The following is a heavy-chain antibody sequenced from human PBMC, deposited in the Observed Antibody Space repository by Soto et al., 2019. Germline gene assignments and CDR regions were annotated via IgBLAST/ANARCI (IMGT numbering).Heavy chain of an antibody. V-gene: IGHV3-23*01. CDR1: GFTFANYA. J-gene: IGHJ6*03. CDR3: SRETQYSYGYPNPFYYYYYMDV. CDR2: ISAGGDNT. Sequence: GGSLRLSCTASGFTFANYAMHWVRQAPGKGLEWVSGISAGGDNTDYADAVKGRFTISRDNAKNSLYLQMNSLRAEDTAVYYCSRETQYSYGYPNPFYYYYYMDVWGKGTTVTVSS. D-gene: IGHD5-18*01.